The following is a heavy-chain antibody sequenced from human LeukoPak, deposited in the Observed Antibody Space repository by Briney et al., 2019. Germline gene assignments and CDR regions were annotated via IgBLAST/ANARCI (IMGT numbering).Heavy chain of an antibody. CDR3: AKVGGHVFLTGSLWFSY. J-gene: IGHJ4*02. CDR1: GYTFTGYY. CDR2: INPNSGGT. D-gene: IGHD3-9*01. V-gene: IGHV1-2*02. Sequence: ASVKVSCKASGYTFTGYYMHWVRQAPGQGLEWMGWINPNSGGTNYAQKFQGRVTMTRDTSISTAYMELSRLRSDDTAVYYCAKVGGHVFLTGSLWFSYWGQGTLVTVSS.